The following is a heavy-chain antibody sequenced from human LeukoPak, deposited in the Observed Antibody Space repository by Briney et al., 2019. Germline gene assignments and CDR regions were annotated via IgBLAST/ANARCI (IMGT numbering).Heavy chain of an antibody. J-gene: IGHJ4*02. Sequence: GGSLRLSCAVSGFNLSAYPMTWVRQVPGKGLEWVSAISGSGTFTYYADSVKGRFSISRDNSNNTLYLHMNSLRAEDTAVYYCAKSGYNRFDYWGQGTRVTVSS. D-gene: IGHD5-24*01. V-gene: IGHV3-23*01. CDR1: GFNLSAYP. CDR3: AKSGYNRFDY. CDR2: ISGSGTFT.